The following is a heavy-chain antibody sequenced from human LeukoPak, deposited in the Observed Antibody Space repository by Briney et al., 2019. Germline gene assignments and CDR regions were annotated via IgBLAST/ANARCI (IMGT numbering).Heavy chain of an antibody. V-gene: IGHV4-34*01. Sequence: SETLSLTCAVYGGSFSGYYWSWIRQPPGKGLEWIGEINHSGSTNYSPSLKSRVTISVDTSKNQFSLKLSSVTAADTAVYYCARAPRYYDFWSGYLDRYFDYWGQGTLVTVSS. J-gene: IGHJ4*02. CDR3: ARAPRYYDFWSGYLDRYFDY. CDR2: INHSGST. CDR1: GGSFSGYY. D-gene: IGHD3-3*01.